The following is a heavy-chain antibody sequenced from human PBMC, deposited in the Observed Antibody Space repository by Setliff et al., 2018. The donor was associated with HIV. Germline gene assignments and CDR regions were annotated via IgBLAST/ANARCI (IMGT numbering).Heavy chain of an antibody. CDR3: ARQGEVGAPFDY. J-gene: IGHJ4*02. V-gene: IGHV4-38-2*01. CDR1: GYSISRGYY. Sequence: SETLSLTCAVSGYSISRGYYWGWIRQTPGKGLAWIGNIYNSGTNYYIPSLKSRVTISIDTSKNQFSLRLSSVTAADTAVYYCARQGEVGAPFDYWGQGTLVTVSS. CDR2: IYNSGTN. D-gene: IGHD1-26*01.